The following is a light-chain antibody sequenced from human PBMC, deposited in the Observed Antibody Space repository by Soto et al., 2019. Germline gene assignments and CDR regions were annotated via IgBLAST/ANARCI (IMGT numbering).Light chain of an antibody. CDR1: SSDVGGYNY. CDR3: ISYPRSSNLV. CDR2: EVS. J-gene: IGLJ6*01. Sequence: QSVLTQPASVSGSPGQSITISCTGTSSDVGGYNYVSWYQQYPGKAPKLMIYEVSNRPSGVSNRFSGSKSGNTASLTISGLQAEDEADYYCISYPRSSNLVLGNGTKVTV. V-gene: IGLV2-14*01.